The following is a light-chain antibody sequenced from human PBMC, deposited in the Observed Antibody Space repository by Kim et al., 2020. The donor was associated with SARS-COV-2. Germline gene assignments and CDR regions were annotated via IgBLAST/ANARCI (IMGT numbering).Light chain of an antibody. CDR2: DAT. Sequence: AFVGDRFTITCRASQNINSWLAWYQQIPGKAPRLLIYDATNLESGVPSRFSGSGYGTDFTLTISSLQPEDFATYYCQQAISFPLTFGEGTKVDIK. CDR3: QQAISFPLT. J-gene: IGKJ4*02. CDR1: QNINSW. V-gene: IGKV1-12*01.